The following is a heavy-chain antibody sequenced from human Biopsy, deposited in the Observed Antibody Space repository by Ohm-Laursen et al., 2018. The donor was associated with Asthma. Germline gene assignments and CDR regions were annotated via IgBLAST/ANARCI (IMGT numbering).Heavy chain of an antibody. Sequence: RSLRLSCAASRRHFGSYNMHWARQAPGKGLEWVAVITFDGSTQHYGDSVKGRFTISRDNSKNMLFLQMNSLRDEDTAVYYCLRDTLGYYFDIWGQGTQVTVSS. D-gene: IGHD6-13*01. CDR1: RRHFGSYN. CDR3: LRDTLGYYFDI. V-gene: IGHV3-30-3*01. CDR2: ITFDGSTQ. J-gene: IGHJ4*02.